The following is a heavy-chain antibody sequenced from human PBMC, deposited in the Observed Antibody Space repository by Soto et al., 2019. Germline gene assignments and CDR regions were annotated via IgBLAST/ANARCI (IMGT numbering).Heavy chain of an antibody. V-gene: IGHV4-34*01. CDR3: ARGVDPWSGYLF. J-gene: IGHJ4*02. CDR1: GGSFDGYY. Sequence: SETLSLTCALYGGSFDGYYWSWIRQSPGKGLEWIGEIHHSGSTKYNPSLKSRVSLSVDTSTKQFSLKMTSMTAADRGVYYCARGVDPWSGYLFWGQGTPVTVSS. CDR2: IHHSGST. D-gene: IGHD3-3*01.